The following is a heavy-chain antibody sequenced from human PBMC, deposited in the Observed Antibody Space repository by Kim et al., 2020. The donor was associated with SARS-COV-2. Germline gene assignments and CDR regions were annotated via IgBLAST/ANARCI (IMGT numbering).Heavy chain of an antibody. CDR3: ASRLIAAELGPRYGMDV. CDR2: IDPSDSYT. D-gene: IGHD6-6*01. Sequence: GESLKISCKGSGYSFTSYWISWVRQMPGKGLEWMGRIDPSDSYTNYSPSFQGHVTISADKSISTAYLQWSSLKASDTAMYYCASRLIAAELGPRYGMDVWGQGTTVTVSS. J-gene: IGHJ6*02. V-gene: IGHV5-10-1*01. CDR1: GYSFTSYW.